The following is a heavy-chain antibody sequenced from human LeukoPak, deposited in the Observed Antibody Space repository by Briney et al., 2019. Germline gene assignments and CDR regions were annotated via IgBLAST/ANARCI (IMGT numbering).Heavy chain of an antibody. J-gene: IGHJ4*02. CDR3: ARDGTPIHYYDSSGYQYDY. CDR1: GFTFSSYE. CDR2: ISSSGSTI. D-gene: IGHD3-22*01. V-gene: IGHV3-48*03. Sequence: GGSLRLSCAASGFTFSSYEMNWVRQAPGKGLEWVSYISSSGSTIYYADSVKDRFTISRDNAKNSLYLQMNSLRAEDTAVYYCARDGTPIHYYDSSGYQYDYWGQGTLVTVSS.